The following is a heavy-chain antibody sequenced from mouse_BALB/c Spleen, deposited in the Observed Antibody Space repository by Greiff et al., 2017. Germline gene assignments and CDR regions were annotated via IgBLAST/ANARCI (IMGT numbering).Heavy chain of an antibody. J-gene: IGHJ4*01. D-gene: IGHD2-1*01. CDR2: IDPANGNT. V-gene: IGHV14-3*02. Sequence: VQLQQSGAELVKPGASVKLSCTASGFNIKDTYMHWVKQRPEQGLEWIGRIDPANGNTKYDPKFQGKATITADTSSNTAYLQLSSLTSEDTAVYYCARSDGNYGDYAMDYWGQGTSVTVSS. CDR3: ARSDGNYGDYAMDY. CDR1: GFNIKDTY.